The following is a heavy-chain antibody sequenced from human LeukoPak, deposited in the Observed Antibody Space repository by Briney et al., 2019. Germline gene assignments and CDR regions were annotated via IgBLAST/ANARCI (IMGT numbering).Heavy chain of an antibody. J-gene: IGHJ4*02. D-gene: IGHD3-22*01. CDR1: GGTFSSYA. V-gene: IGHV1-69*01. CDR2: IIPIFGTA. Sequence: GSSVKVSCKASGGTFSSYAISWVRQAPGQGLEWMGGIIPIFGTANYAQKFQGRVTITADESTSTAYMELSSLRSEDTAVYYCARARDNYDISTFSALDYWGQGTLVTVSS. CDR3: ARARDNYDISTFSALDY.